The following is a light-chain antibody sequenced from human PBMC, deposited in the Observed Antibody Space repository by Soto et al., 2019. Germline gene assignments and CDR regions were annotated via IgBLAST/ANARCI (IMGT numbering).Light chain of an antibody. V-gene: IGKV3-15*01. J-gene: IGKJ5*01. CDR1: QSVSSH. Sequence: EIVMTQSPATPSVSPGEGATVSCRASQSVSSHLAWYQHKPGQAPRVIFYDASTRATGIPARFSGSVSGTEGTLTISSLKSEDCSVYYGQHYHGWTITFGQGTRLEIK. CDR3: QHYHGWTIT. CDR2: DAS.